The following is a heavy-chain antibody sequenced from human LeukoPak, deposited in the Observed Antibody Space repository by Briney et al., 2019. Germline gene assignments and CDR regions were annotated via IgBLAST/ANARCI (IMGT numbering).Heavy chain of an antibody. D-gene: IGHD3-22*01. Sequence: SETLFLTCAVHGGPFSCYYWSWIRQPPGKGLEWIGEINHSGNTNYNPSLKSRVTISVDTSKNQFSLKLSSVTAADTVVYFCARGPYSYDSAGAFDIWGQGTMVTVSS. CDR3: ARGPYSYDSAGAFDI. J-gene: IGHJ3*02. CDR2: INHSGNT. V-gene: IGHV4-34*01. CDR1: GGPFSCYY.